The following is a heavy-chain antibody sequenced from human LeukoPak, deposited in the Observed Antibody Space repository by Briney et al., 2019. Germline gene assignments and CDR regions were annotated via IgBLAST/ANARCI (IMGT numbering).Heavy chain of an antibody. D-gene: IGHD2/OR15-2a*01. CDR3: AGHHPRNTVDF. Sequence: SETLSLTCTVSGGSISSYHWSWIRQPPGKGLEWIGYIYYSGSTNYNPSLKSRVTISVDTSENQFSLKLSSVTAADTAVYYCAGHHPRNTVDFWGQGTLVTVSS. V-gene: IGHV4-59*08. CDR1: GGSISSYH. J-gene: IGHJ4*02. CDR2: IYYSGST.